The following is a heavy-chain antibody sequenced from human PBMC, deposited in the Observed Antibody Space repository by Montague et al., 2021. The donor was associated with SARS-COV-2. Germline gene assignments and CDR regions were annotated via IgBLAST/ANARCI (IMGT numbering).Heavy chain of an antibody. CDR3: AKVGSSWYHGYYYGMDV. Sequence: SLRLSCAASGFTFSSYAMSWVRQAPGKGLEWVSAISGSGGSTYYADSVXGRFTISRDNSKNTLYLQMNSLRAEDTAAYYCAKVGSSWYHGYYYGMDVWGQGTTVTVSS. CDR1: GFTFSSYA. D-gene: IGHD6-13*01. CDR2: ISGSGGST. J-gene: IGHJ6*02. V-gene: IGHV3-23*01.